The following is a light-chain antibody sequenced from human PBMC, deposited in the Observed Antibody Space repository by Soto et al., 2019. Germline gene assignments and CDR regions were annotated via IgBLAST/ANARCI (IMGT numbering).Light chain of an antibody. CDR3: QQHGSSPTWT. Sequence: EIVLTQSPGTLSLSPGERATLSCRASQSVSSSYLAWYQQKSGQAPRLLSYGASSRATGIPDRFSGSESGTDFTLTISRLEPEDFAVYYCQQHGSSPTWTFGQGTKVEIK. CDR1: QSVSSSY. J-gene: IGKJ1*01. V-gene: IGKV3-20*01. CDR2: GAS.